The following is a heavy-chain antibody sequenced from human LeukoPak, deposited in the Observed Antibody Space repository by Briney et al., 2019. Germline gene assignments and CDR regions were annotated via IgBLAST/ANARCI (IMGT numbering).Heavy chain of an antibody. CDR2: IYYSGST. J-gene: IGHJ1*01. V-gene: IGHV4-39*07. CDR1: GGSISSSSYY. Sequence: SETLSLTCTVSGGSISSSSYYWGWIRQPPGKGLEWIGSIYYSGSTNYNPSLQSRVTISVDTSKNQFSLNLNSVTAADTAVYYCARGGAARLHFQNWGQGTLVTVSS. CDR3: ARGGAARLHFQN. D-gene: IGHD6-6*01.